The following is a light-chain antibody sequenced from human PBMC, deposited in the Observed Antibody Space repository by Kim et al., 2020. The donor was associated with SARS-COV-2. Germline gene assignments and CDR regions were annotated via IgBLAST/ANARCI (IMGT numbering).Light chain of an antibody. J-gene: IGLJ2*01. V-gene: IGLV1-44*01. CDR2: STN. CDR3: AAWDESLNGVA. Sequence: QSVLTQSPSASGTPGQRVTISCSGSSSNIGTNTVNWYQQFPGAAPKLLIYSTNQRPSGVPGRFSGSKSGSSASLAISGLQSEDEADYYCAAWDESLNGVAFGGGTQLTVL. CDR1: SSNIGTNT.